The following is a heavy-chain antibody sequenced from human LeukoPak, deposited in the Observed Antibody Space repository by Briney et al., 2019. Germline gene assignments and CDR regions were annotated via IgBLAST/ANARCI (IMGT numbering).Heavy chain of an antibody. CDR3: AKGLTWDSTSCSD. Sequence: GGSLRLSCAASGFSFSSYVMSWVRQAPGKGLEWVAAIVGSGGNMYYAASVKGRFTISKDNFKIPLYLQMNSLRAEDTAVYYCAKGLTWDSTSCSDWGQGTLVTVSS. J-gene: IGHJ4*02. CDR1: GFSFSSYV. CDR2: IVGSGGNM. V-gene: IGHV3-23*01. D-gene: IGHD2-2*01.